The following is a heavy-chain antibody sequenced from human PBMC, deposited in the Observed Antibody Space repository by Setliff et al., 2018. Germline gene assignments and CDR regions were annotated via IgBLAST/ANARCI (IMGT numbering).Heavy chain of an antibody. V-gene: IGHV4-39*02. D-gene: IGHD2-15*01. CDR3: ARVPKIWVKGNYYSYYMDV. Sequence: PSETLSLTCSVSGGSISGSHYYWVWMRQPPGKRLEWIGSTYYNGTAYYNPSLQSRVAISVDTSKNYFSLDVSSVTAADTAVYYCARVPKIWVKGNYYSYYMDVWGKGTTVTVSS. CDR1: GGSISGSHYY. CDR2: TYYNGTA. J-gene: IGHJ6*03.